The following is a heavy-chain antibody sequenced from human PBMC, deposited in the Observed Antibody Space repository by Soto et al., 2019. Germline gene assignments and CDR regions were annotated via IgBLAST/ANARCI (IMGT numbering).Heavy chain of an antibody. CDR1: GFTFSGYS. J-gene: IGHJ4*02. V-gene: IGHV3-21*01. CDR2: ISSSSSYI. Sequence: GGSLRLSCAASGFTFSGYSMNWVRQAPGKGLEWVSSISSSSSYIYYADSVKGRFTISRDNAKNSLYLQMNSLRAEDTAVYYCARGVIAAAGIGYWGQGTLVTVSS. CDR3: ARGVIAAAGIGY. D-gene: IGHD6-13*01.